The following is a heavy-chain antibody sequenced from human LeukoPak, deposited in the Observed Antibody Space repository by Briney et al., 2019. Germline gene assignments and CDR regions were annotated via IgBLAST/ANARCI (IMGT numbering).Heavy chain of an antibody. Sequence: PGRSLRLSCAASVFTFSSYAMHWVRQAPGKGLEWVAVISYDGSNKYYADSVKGRFTISRDNSKNTLYLQMNSLRAEDTAVYYCARDKSDYGDYRDPFEYFQHWGQGTLVTVSS. CDR3: ARDKSDYGDYRDPFEYFQH. D-gene: IGHD4-17*01. J-gene: IGHJ1*01. CDR1: VFTFSSYA. CDR2: ISYDGSNK. V-gene: IGHV3-30-3*01.